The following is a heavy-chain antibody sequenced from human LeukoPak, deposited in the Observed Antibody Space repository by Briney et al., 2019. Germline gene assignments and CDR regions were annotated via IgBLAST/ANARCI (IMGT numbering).Heavy chain of an antibody. Sequence: QSGGSLRLSCAASGFTVSRNYMSWVRQAPGKGLEWVSIIYSGDGTYYADSVKGRFTISRDNPKNTLSLQMNSLRAEDTAVYYCTRETHGGPDSWGQGTLVTVSS. CDR3: TRETHGGPDS. D-gene: IGHD4-23*01. CDR2: IYSGDGT. CDR1: GFTVSRNY. J-gene: IGHJ4*02. V-gene: IGHV3-66*01.